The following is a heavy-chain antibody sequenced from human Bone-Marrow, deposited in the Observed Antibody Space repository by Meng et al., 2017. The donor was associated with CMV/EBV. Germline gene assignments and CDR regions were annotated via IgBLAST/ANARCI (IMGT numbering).Heavy chain of an antibody. CDR1: GGSISSSSYY. CDR3: ASLVVPAVVY. CDR2: IYYSGST. V-gene: IGHV4-39*07. Sequence: SETLSLTCTVSGGSISSSSYYWGWIRQPPGKGLEWIGSIYYSGSTYYNPSLKSRVTISVDTSKNQFSLKLSSVTAADTAVYYCASLVVPAVVYWGQGPRVTGSS. J-gene: IGHJ4*02. D-gene: IGHD2-2*01.